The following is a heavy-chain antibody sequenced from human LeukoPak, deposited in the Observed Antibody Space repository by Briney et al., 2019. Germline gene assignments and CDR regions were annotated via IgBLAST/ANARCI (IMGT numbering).Heavy chain of an antibody. CDR2: IDPSTSRV. Sequence: GGSLRLSCAASGFTFISYSMNWVRQAPGKGLEWVSAIDPSTSRVWYAASVKGRFTISRDNAKNSLDLQMNSLRAEDTAVYYCARVGLLRGKLYYFDYWGQGTLATVSS. J-gene: IGHJ4*02. CDR1: GFTFISYS. D-gene: IGHD4-23*01. CDR3: ARVGLLRGKLYYFDY. V-gene: IGHV3-21*04.